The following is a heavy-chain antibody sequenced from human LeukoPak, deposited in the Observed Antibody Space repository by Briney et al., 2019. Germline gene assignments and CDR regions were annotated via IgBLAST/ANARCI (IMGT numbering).Heavy chain of an antibody. CDR2: IYCSWGT. D-gene: IGHD1-26*01. V-gene: IGHV4-34*01. Sequence: SETLSLTCGVYGGSFSGYYWGWIRQPPGEGLEGIGNIYCSWGTYYNASLQRRVTISIDTSKNQFSLRLNSVTAADTAMYYCAKSGGYGLINYWGQGTRVTVSS. CDR3: AKSGGYGLINY. CDR1: GGSFSGYY. J-gene: IGHJ4*02.